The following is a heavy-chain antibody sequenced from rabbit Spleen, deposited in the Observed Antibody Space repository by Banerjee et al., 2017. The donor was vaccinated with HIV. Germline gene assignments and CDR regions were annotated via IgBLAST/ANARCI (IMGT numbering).Heavy chain of an antibody. J-gene: IGHJ6*01. CDR1: GVSFSGDSY. D-gene: IGHD8-1*01. Sequence: QEQLEESGGDLVKPEGSLTLTCKASGVSFSGDSYMCWVRQAPGKGLEWIACIDIGSSGFTYFASWAKGRFTISKTSSTTVTLQMTSLTAADTATYFCARDTGSSFSSYGMDLWGQGTLVTVS. CDR3: ARDTGSSFSSYGMDL. CDR2: IDIGSSGFT. V-gene: IGHV1S45*01.